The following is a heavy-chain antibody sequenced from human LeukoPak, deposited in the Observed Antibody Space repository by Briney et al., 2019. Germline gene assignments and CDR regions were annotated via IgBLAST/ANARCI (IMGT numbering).Heavy chain of an antibody. J-gene: IGHJ6*04. CDR1: GGTFIIYG. V-gene: IGHV1-69*13. CDR3: ARARYDYVWVSYRYTVYYYYYGMDV. Sequence: AASVTVSFKGSGGTFIIYGISWVRQAPGQGREWMGGIIAIFGKANYTQKFQGRDTINADEATSTAYMELSSLRSEDTAVYYCARARYDYVWVSYRYTVYYYYYGMDVWGKGTTVTVSS. CDR2: IIAIFGKA. D-gene: IGHD3-16*02.